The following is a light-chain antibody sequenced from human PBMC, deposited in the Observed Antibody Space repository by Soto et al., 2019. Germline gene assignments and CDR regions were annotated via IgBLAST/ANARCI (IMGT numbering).Light chain of an antibody. CDR2: AAS. CDR3: HQVYTYPRT. J-gene: IGKJ1*01. V-gene: IGKV1-8*01. Sequence: AILTTKCPSSLSASPGDRVTITCRASQGISSYLAWYQQKPGKAPKLLIYAASTLQSGVPSRFSGSGSGTDFTLTISGLQSEDFATYYCHQVYTYPRTFGQGTKVDIK. CDR1: QGISSY.